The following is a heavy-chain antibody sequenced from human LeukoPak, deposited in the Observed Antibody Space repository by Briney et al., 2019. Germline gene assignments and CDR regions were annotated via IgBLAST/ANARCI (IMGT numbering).Heavy chain of an antibody. J-gene: IGHJ4*02. Sequence: GGSLRLSCAASGFTFSSYAMHWVRQAPGKGLEWVAVISYDGSNKYYADSVKGRFTISRDNSKNTLYLQMNNLRAEDTAVYYCAYGYSSSWYGSLDYWGQGTLVTVSS. CDR3: AYGYSSSWYGSLDY. V-gene: IGHV3-30-3*01. CDR1: GFTFSSYA. CDR2: ISYDGSNK. D-gene: IGHD6-13*01.